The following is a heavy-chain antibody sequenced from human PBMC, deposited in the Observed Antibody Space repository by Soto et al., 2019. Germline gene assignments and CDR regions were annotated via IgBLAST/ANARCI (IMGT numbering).Heavy chain of an antibody. Sequence: TLSLTCTVSGGSISSGDYYWSWIRQPPGKGLEWIGYIYYSGSTYYNPSLKSRVTISVDTSKNQFSLKLSSVTAADTAVYYCARGIFSSSWYLNGMDVWGQGTTVTVSS. CDR3: ARGIFSSSWYLNGMDV. CDR1: GGSISSGDYY. D-gene: IGHD6-13*01. V-gene: IGHV4-30-4*01. CDR2: IYYSGST. J-gene: IGHJ6*02.